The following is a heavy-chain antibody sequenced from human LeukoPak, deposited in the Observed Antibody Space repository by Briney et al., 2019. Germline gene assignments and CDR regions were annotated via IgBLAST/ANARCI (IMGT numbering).Heavy chain of an antibody. CDR3: ARGGIVVVPAATSLFFDY. CDR2: IYHSGST. V-gene: IGHV4-38-2*02. CDR1: GYSISSGYY. D-gene: IGHD2-2*01. J-gene: IGHJ4*02. Sequence: SETLSLTCTVSGYSISSGYYWGWIRQPPGKGLEWIGSIYHSGSTYYNPSLKSRVTISVDRSKNQFSLKLSSVTAADTAVYYCARGGIVVVPAATSLFFDYWGQGTLVTVSS.